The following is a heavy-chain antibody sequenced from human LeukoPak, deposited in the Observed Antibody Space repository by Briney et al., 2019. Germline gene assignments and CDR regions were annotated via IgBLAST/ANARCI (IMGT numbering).Heavy chain of an antibody. CDR3: ARAPYYYDSSGYYWGSPRDAFDI. Sequence: PSETLSLTCTVSGGSISSYYWSWIRQPPGKGLEWIGYIYDSGSTNYNPSLKSRVTISVDTSKNQFSLKLSSVTAADTAVYYCARAPYYYDSSGYYWGSPRDAFDIWGQGTMVTVSS. D-gene: IGHD3-22*01. CDR2: IYDSGST. CDR1: GGSISSYY. J-gene: IGHJ3*02. V-gene: IGHV4-59*01.